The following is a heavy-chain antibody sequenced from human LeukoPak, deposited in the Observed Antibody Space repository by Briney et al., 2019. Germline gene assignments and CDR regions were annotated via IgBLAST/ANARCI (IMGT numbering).Heavy chain of an antibody. V-gene: IGHV3-21*01. CDR1: GFTFSSYI. Sequence: GGSLRLSCAASGFTFSSYIMNWVRQAPGKGLEWVSSISSSSSYIYYADSVKGRFTISRDDAKNSLYLQMNSLRAEDTAVYYCARDRRWLQQYYFDYWGQGTLVNVSS. D-gene: IGHD5-24*01. CDR2: ISSSSSYI. J-gene: IGHJ4*02. CDR3: ARDRRWLQQYYFDY.